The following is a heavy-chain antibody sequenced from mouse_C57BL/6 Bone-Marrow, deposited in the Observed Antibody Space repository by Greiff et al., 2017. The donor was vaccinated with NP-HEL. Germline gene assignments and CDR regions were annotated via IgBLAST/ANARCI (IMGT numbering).Heavy chain of an antibody. CDR1: GYTFTNYW. J-gene: IGHJ1*03. CDR3: ARRATTGYFDV. V-gene: IGHV1-63*01. D-gene: IGHD1-1*01. CDR2: IYPGGGYT. Sequence: QVQLQQSGAELVRPGTSVKMSCKASGYTFTNYWIGWAKQRPGHGLEWIGDIYPGGGYTNYNEKFKGKATLTADKSSSTAYMQFSSLTSEDSAIYYCARRATTGYFDVWGTGTTVTVSS.